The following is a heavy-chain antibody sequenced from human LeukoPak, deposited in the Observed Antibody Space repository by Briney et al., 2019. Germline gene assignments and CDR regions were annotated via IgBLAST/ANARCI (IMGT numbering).Heavy chain of an antibody. Sequence: SETLCLTCTVSGGSISIYYWSWFRQPPGKGLEWIGHIYYSGSTNYNPSLKSRVSISVDTSTNQFSLNLSSVTAADTAVYYCARGYSSGWYYFDYWGQGTLVTVSS. CDR1: GGSISIYY. CDR2: IYYSGST. V-gene: IGHV4-59*08. CDR3: ARGYSSGWYYFDY. J-gene: IGHJ4*02. D-gene: IGHD6-19*01.